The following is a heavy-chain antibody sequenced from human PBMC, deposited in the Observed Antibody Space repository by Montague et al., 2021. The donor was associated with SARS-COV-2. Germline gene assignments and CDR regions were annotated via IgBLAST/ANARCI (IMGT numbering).Heavy chain of an antibody. V-gene: IGHV4-39*07. D-gene: IGHD1-1*01. J-gene: IGHJ4*02. CDR1: GGSISSSNYY. Sequence: SETLSLTCTVSGGSISSSNYYWGWIRQPPGEGLEWIGQINYGGSTKYNPSLKSRVTISIDTSKNQFSLKLTSVTAADTAVYYCARGAPGYWGQGTLVTVSS. CDR3: ARGAPGY. CDR2: INYGGST.